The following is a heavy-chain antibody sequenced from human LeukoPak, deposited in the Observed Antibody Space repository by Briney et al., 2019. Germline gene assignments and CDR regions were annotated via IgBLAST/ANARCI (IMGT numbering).Heavy chain of an antibody. CDR1: GGSFSGYY. J-gene: IGHJ6*03. D-gene: IGHD3-3*01. CDR2: INHSGST. CDR3: ARDAPKLRFLEWLSRNDYYYYMDV. Sequence: PSETLSLTCAVYGGSFSGYYWSWIRQPPGKGLEWMGEINHSGSTKYNPPIKRRGTISVAKYKNKTSQMRSCMTGADTAVYYCARDAPKLRFLEWLSRNDYYYYMDVWGKGTTVTVSS. V-gene: IGHV4-34*01.